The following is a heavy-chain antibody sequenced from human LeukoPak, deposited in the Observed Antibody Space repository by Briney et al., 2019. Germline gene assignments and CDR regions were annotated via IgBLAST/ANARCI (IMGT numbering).Heavy chain of an antibody. V-gene: IGHV1-2*02. D-gene: IGHD1-26*01. CDR2: INPDTGGT. Sequence: ASVNDSCKASGYTFTDYYMHWVRQAPGQGLEWMGWINPDTGGTNYAQKFQGRVTMTRDTSISTAYMELSRLRSDDTAVYYCARPRGSYSFDDWGQGTLVTVSS. CDR3: ARPRGSYSFDD. J-gene: IGHJ4*02. CDR1: GYTFTDYY.